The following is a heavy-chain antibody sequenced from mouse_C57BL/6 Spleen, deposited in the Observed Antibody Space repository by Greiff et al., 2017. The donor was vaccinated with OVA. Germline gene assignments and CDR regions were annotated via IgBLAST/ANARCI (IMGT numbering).Heavy chain of an antibody. D-gene: IGHD2-5*01. V-gene: IGHV1-80*01. J-gene: IGHJ4*01. Sequence: VKLVESGAELVKPGASVKISCKASGYAFSSYWMNWVKQRPGKGLEWIGQIYPGDGDTNYNGKFKGKATLTADKSSSTAYMQLSSLTSEDSAVYFCAGAYYSNYVDYAMDYWGQGTSVTVSS. CDR2: IYPGDGDT. CDR3: AGAYYSNYVDYAMDY. CDR1: GYAFSSYW.